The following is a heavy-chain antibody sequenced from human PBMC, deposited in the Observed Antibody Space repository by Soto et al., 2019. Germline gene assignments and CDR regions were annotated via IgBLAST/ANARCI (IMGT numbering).Heavy chain of an antibody. D-gene: IGHD3-10*01. Sequence: PSETLSRTCTVSGGSISSYYWSWIRQPAGKGLEWIGRIYTSGSTNYNPSLKSRVTMSVDTSKNQFSLKLSSVNAADTAVYYCARIFRYYGAGSPNWFDPWCPGTLVTVSS. CDR1: GGSISSYY. V-gene: IGHV4-4*07. CDR3: ARIFRYYGAGSPNWFDP. CDR2: IYTSGST. J-gene: IGHJ5*02.